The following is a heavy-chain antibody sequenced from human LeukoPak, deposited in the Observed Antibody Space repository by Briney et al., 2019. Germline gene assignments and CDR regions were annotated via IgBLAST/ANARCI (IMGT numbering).Heavy chain of an antibody. V-gene: IGHV3-21*01. CDR1: GFTFSSYS. CDR2: ISSSSSYI. Sequence: GGSLRLSCAASGFTFSSYSMNWVRQAPGKGLEWVSSISSSSSYIYYADSVKGRFTISRDNAKNSLYLQMNSLRAEDTAVYYCARLKPDYYDSSGYGNWGQGTLVTVSS. D-gene: IGHD3-22*01. J-gene: IGHJ4*02. CDR3: ARLKPDYYDSSGYGN.